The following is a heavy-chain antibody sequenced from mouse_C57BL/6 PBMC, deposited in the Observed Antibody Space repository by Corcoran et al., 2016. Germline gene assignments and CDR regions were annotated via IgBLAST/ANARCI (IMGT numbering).Heavy chain of an antibody. J-gene: IGHJ3*01. V-gene: IGHV1-26*01. Sequence: EVQLQQSGPELVKPGASVKISCKASGYTFTDYYMNWVKQSHGKSLEWIGDINPNNGGTSYNQKFKGKATLTVDKSSSTAYMELRSLTSEDSAVYYCALYGAWFAYWGQGTLVTVSA. D-gene: IGHD1-1*02. CDR2: INPNNGGT. CDR1: GYTFTDYY. CDR3: ALYGAWFAY.